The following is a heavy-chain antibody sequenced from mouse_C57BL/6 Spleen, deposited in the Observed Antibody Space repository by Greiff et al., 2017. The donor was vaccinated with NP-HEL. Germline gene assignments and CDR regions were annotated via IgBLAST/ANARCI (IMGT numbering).Heavy chain of an antibody. J-gene: IGHJ2*01. Sequence: EVQLQQSGPELVKPGASVKISCKASGYTFTDYYMNWVKQSHGKSLEWIGDINPNNGGTSYNQKFKGKATLTVDKSSSTAYMELRSLTSEDSAVYYCASSGPTGFDYWGQGTTLTVSS. V-gene: IGHV1-26*01. CDR2: INPNNGGT. CDR3: ASSGPTGFDY. D-gene: IGHD3-1*01. CDR1: GYTFTDYY.